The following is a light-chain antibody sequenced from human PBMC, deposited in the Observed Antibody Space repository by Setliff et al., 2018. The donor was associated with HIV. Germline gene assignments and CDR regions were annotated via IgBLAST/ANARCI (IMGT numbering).Light chain of an antibody. J-gene: IGLJ1*01. CDR1: SSDVGGYNY. CDR3: CSYAGSYTFGV. CDR2: DVS. V-gene: IGLV2-11*01. Sequence: QSALAQPRSVSGSPGQSGTISCTGTSSDVGGYNYVSWYQQHPGKAPKLMIYDVSKRPSGVPDRFAGSKSGNTASLTISGLQAEDEADYYCCSYAGSYTFGVFGTGTKVTVL.